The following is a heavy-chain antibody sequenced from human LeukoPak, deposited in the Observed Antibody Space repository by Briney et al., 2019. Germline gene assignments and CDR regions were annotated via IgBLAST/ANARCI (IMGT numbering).Heavy chain of an antibody. V-gene: IGHV4-4*09. CDR2: IYTSGST. Sequence: PSETLSLTCTVSGGSISSYYWSWIRQPPGKGLEWIEYIYTSGSTNYNPSLRSRVTISVDTSKNQFSLKLSSVTAADTAVYYCARRPPSNIVGYDYWGQGTLVTVSS. D-gene: IGHD2/OR15-2a*01. J-gene: IGHJ4*02. CDR3: ARRPPSNIVGYDY. CDR1: GGSISSYY.